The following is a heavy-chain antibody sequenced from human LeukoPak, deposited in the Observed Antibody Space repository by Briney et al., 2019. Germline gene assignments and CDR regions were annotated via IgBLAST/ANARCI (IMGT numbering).Heavy chain of an antibody. CDR2: MNPNSGNT. V-gene: IGHV1-8*03. CDR1: GYTFTSYD. J-gene: IGHJ5*02. D-gene: IGHD3-22*01. Sequence: ASVKVSCKASGYTFTSYDIHWVRQAPGQGLEWMGWMNPNSGNTVYAQKFQGRVTITRNTSISTAYMELSSLRSEDTAVYYCARGRNTMIVAWFDPWGQGTLVTVSS. CDR3: ARGRNTMIVAWFDP.